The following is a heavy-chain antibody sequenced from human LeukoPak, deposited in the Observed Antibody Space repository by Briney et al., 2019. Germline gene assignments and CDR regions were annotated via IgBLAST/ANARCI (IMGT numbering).Heavy chain of an antibody. CDR2: INHSGST. CDR1: GGSFSGYY. J-gene: IGHJ4*02. D-gene: IGHD3-22*01. CDR3: ARGDPWSLGITMIVDY. Sequence: PSETLSLTCAVYGGSFSGYYWSWIRQPPGKGLEWIGEINHSGSTNYNPSLKSRVTISVDTSKNQFSLKLSSVTAADTAVYYCARGDPWSLGITMIVDYWGQGTLVTVSS. V-gene: IGHV4-34*01.